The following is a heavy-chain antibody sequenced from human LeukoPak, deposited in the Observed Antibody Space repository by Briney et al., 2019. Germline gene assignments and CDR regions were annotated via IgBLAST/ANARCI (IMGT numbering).Heavy chain of an antibody. J-gene: IGHJ4*02. D-gene: IGHD5-12*01. CDR1: GFVLSNYA. CDR3: HGRYAYALENHDY. V-gene: IGHV3-23*01. CDR2: ISGSGDAT. Sequence: GGSLRLSCGTSGFVLSNYAMSWIRQAPGKGLEWFSAISGSGDATYYADSVKGRFTISRDNSRKMVFLQMNSLRVADTAIYYCHGRYAYALENHDYWRQGILVTVSS.